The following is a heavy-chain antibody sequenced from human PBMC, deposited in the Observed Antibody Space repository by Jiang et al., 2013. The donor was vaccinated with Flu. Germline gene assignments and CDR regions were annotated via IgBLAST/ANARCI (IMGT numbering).Heavy chain of an antibody. J-gene: IGHJ6*02. CDR1: GFKFDDYG. D-gene: IGHD3-3*01. CDR2: INWNGGST. CDR3: ARGEFTIFWSGYLPYYYYYGMDV. Sequence: SGFKFDDYGMSWVRQAPGKGLEWVSGINWNGGSTGYADSVKGRFTISRDNAKNSLYLQMNSLRAEDTALYHCARGEFTIFWSGYLPYYYYYGMDVWGQGTTVTVSS. V-gene: IGHV3-20*01.